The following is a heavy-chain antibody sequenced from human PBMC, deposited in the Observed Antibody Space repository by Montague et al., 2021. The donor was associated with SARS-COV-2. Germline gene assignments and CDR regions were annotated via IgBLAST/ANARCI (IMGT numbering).Heavy chain of an antibody. CDR1: GGSFSTYS. D-gene: IGHD3-10*01. CDR3: ARLGDGVVPSPILGVGPYYSYYYMDV. Sequence: SETQSLTCAVHGGSFSTYSWNWIRQPPGEGLEWIGEIHHGGSTNYNPSLKSRVTISADTSKNQFSLKLTSVAAADTAVYYCARLGDGVVPSPILGVGPYYSYYYMDVWGKGTTVTVSS. CDR2: IHHGGST. J-gene: IGHJ6*03. V-gene: IGHV4-34*01.